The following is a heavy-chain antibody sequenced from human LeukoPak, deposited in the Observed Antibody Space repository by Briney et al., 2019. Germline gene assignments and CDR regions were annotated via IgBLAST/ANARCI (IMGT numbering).Heavy chain of an antibody. D-gene: IGHD3-22*01. Sequence: PSETLSLTCTVSGDSVSGISFYWSWIRQPPGKGLQYIGYIQYSGSTNYNPSLKSRVTISVDTSKNQFSLKLSSVNAADTAVYYCARYYDSSGYWSTPHFDYWGQGTLVTVSS. V-gene: IGHV4-61*01. J-gene: IGHJ4*02. CDR2: IQYSGST. CDR3: ARYYDSSGYWSTPHFDY. CDR1: GDSVSGISFY.